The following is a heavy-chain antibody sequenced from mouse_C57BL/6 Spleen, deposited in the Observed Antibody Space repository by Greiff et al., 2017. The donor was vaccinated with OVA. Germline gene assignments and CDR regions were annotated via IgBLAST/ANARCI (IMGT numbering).Heavy chain of an antibody. CDR3: ARAQVYFGY. J-gene: IGHJ2*01. CDR1: GYTFTSYW. D-gene: IGHD3-2*02. V-gene: IGHV1-61*01. CDR2: IYPSDSET. Sequence: QVQLQQPGAELVRPGSSVKLSCKASGYTFTSYWMDWVKQRPGQGLEWIGNIYPSDSETHYNQKFKDKATLTVDKSSSTAYMQLSSLTSEDSAVYYCARAQVYFGYWGQGATLTVSS.